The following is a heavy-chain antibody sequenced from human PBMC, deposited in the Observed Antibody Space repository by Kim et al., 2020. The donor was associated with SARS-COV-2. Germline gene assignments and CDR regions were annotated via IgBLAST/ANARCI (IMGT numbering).Heavy chain of an antibody. Sequence: SETLSLTCAVYGGSFSGYYWSWIRQPPGKGLEWIGEINHSGSTNYNPSLKSRVTISVDTSKNQFSLKLSSVTAADTAVYYCARGQKEVRGVDWDYWGQGTLVTVSS. V-gene: IGHV4-34*01. CDR3: ARGQKEVRGVDWDY. CDR1: GGSFSGYY. CDR2: INHSGST. J-gene: IGHJ4*02. D-gene: IGHD3-10*01.